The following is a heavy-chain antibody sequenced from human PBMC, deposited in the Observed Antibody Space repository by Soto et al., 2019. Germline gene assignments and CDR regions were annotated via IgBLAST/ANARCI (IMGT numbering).Heavy chain of an antibody. CDR1: GYSFTTYY. D-gene: IGHD2-15*01. V-gene: IGHV1-46*01. CDR3: ASRIIDPTFCCFGMDV. J-gene: IGHJ6*02. Sequence: QVQLVQSGAEVKKPGASVKVSCKASGYSFTTYYIHWVRQAPGHGLEWMGIINPNDGSTDYAQKFQGRVTVTRDTTTSTVYMELSSLRSEDTAVYYCASRIIDPTFCCFGMDVWGQGRTVIVSS. CDR2: INPNDGST.